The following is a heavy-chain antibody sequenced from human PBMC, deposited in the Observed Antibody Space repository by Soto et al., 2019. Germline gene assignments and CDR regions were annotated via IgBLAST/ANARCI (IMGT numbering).Heavy chain of an antibody. D-gene: IGHD1-26*01. V-gene: IGHV3-13*05. CDR1: GFSFRDYD. CDR2: LGAARDP. CDR3: ARAYLGRLPRRADYYYAMDV. Sequence: GSLRLSCAASGFSFRDYDMHWVRQRKGKGLEWVSALGAARDPYYVGSVKGRFSVSRDNAQNSLFLQMNNLRVDDTAVYFCARAYLGRLPRRADYYYAMDVWGRGTTVTVSS. J-gene: IGHJ6*02.